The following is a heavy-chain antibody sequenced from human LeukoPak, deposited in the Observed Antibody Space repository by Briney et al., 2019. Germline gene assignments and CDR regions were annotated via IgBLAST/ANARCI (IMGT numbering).Heavy chain of an antibody. J-gene: IGHJ4*02. CDR1: GYTFTSYY. V-gene: IGHV1-46*01. D-gene: IGHD2-15*01. CDR3: ARDPPVCSGGSCYPSYYFDY. CDR2: INPSGGST. Sequence: GASVKVSCKASGYTFTSYYMHWVRQAPGQGLEWMGIINPSGGSTSYAQKFQGRVTMTRDTSTSTVYMELSSLRSEDTAVYYCARDPPVCSGGSCYPSYYFDYWGQGTLVTVSS.